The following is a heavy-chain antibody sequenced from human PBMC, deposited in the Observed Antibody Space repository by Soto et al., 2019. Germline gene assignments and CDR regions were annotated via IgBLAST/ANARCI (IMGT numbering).Heavy chain of an antibody. CDR3: LLAKAPRDWFDL. CDR1: GYSFTSYW. V-gene: IGHV5-51*01. J-gene: IGHJ5*02. CDR2: IYPGDSDT. Sequence: GESLKISCKGSGYSFTSYWIAWVRQMPGKGLEWMGIIYPGDSDTRYSPSFQGQVTISADKSISTAYLQWSSLKASDTAMYYCLLAKAPRDWFDLWGQGTLVTGSS. D-gene: IGHD2-15*01.